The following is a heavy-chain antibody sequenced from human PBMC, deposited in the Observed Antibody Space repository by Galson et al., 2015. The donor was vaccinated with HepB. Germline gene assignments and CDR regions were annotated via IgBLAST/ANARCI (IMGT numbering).Heavy chain of an antibody. CDR1: GYTFTSYD. D-gene: IGHD2-2*01. Sequence: SVKVSCKASGYTFTSYDINWVRQATGQGLEWMGWMNPNSGNTGYAQKFQGRVTMTRNTSISTAYMELSRLRSDDTAVYYCAREGSDARGYCSSTSCGGGWFDPWGQGTLVTVSS. V-gene: IGHV1-8*01. CDR3: AREGSDARGYCSSTSCGGGWFDP. CDR2: MNPNSGNT. J-gene: IGHJ5*02.